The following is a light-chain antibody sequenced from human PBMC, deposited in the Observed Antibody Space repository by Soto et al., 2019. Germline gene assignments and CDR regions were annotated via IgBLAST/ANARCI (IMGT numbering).Light chain of an antibody. Sequence: QSVMTQPASVSGSPGQSITISCTGTSSAVGGYNYVSWFQQPPGKAPKLMIYGVTTRPSGVSARFSGSKSGNTASLTISGLQAEDEADYYCNSYTTDSTWVFGGGTKLTVL. CDR2: GVT. CDR3: NSYTTDSTWV. J-gene: IGLJ3*02. CDR1: SSAVGGYNY. V-gene: IGLV2-14*01.